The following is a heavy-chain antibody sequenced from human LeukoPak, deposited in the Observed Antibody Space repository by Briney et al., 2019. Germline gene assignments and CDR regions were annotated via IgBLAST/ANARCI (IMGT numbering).Heavy chain of an antibody. Sequence: GGSLRLSCAASGFTFSSYGMHWGRQAPGKGLEWVALIWYDGSNKYYADSVKGRLTISRDNSKNTLYLQMNSLRAEDTALYYCAKDGSDYDIDYWGQGTLVTVTS. D-gene: IGHD4-17*01. J-gene: IGHJ4*02. V-gene: IGHV3-33*06. CDR2: IWYDGSNK. CDR1: GFTFSSYG. CDR3: AKDGSDYDIDY.